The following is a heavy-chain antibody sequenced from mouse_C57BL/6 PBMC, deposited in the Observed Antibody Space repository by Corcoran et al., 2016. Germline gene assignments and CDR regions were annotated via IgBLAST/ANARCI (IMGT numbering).Heavy chain of an antibody. CDR2: INTYSGVP. CDR3: ARSVYGSSYDAMDY. V-gene: IGHV9-3*01. J-gene: IGHJ4*01. D-gene: IGHD1-1*01. Sequence: QIQLVQSGPELKKPGETVKISCKASGYTFTTYGMSWVKQAPGKGLKWMGWINTYSGVPTYADDFKGRFAFSLETSASTAYLQINNLKNEDTATYFCARSVYGSSYDAMDYWGQGTSVTVSS. CDR1: GYTFTTYG.